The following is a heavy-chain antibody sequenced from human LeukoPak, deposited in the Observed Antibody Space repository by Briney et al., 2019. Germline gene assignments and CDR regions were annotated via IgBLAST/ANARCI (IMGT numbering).Heavy chain of an antibody. D-gene: IGHD6-19*01. J-gene: IGHJ4*02. CDR1: GFTFDDYA. V-gene: IGHV3-9*01. CDR3: AKDSVAAVAGTFDY. CDR2: ISWNSGSI. Sequence: GGSLRLSCAASGFTFDDYAMHWVRQAPGKGLEWVSGISWNSGSIGYADSVKGRFTISRDNAKNSLYLQMNSLRAEDTALYYCAKDSVAAVAGTFDYWGQGTLVTVPS.